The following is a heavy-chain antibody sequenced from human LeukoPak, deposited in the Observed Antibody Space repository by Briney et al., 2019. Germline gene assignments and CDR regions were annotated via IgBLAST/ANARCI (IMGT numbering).Heavy chain of an antibody. J-gene: IGHJ4*02. CDR2: INPNSGGT. CDR3: ARVDTPIAAAGADY. Sequence: ASVKVSCKASVYTFTGYYMHWVRQAPGQGLEWMGWINPNSGGTNYAQKFQGRVTMTTDTSISTAYMELSRLRSDDTAVYYCARVDTPIAAAGADYWGQGTLVTVSS. CDR1: VYTFTGYY. V-gene: IGHV1-2*02. D-gene: IGHD6-13*01.